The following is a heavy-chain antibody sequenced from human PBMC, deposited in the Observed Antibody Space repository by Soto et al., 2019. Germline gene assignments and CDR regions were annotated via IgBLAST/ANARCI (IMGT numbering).Heavy chain of an antibody. CDR2: TYYRSKWFH. V-gene: IGHV6-1*01. J-gene: IGHJ4*02. Sequence: SQTLSLTCAISGDNVSSNNAAWNWIRQSPSRGLEWLGRTYYRSKWFHGYAVSLTGRITINPDTSKNQFSLQLNSLRAEDTAVYYCVKDMQLWRLDSWGQGTLVTVSS. CDR1: GDNVSSNNAA. CDR3: VKDMQLWRLDS. D-gene: IGHD2-15*01.